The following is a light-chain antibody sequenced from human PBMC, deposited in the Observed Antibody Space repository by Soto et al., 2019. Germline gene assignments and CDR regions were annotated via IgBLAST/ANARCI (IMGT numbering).Light chain of an antibody. CDR2: GAS. CDR1: QGINTW. J-gene: IGKJ5*01. CDR3: QQDNSFTIT. V-gene: IGKV1-12*01. Sequence: MQMTQSQSSGSASLGDGVTITWRASQGINTWLAWYQQKAGKAPNLLIYGASNLHSGVPSRFSGSGSGTNFTLTISSLKNEDVATYYCQQDNSFTITFGQGTRLEIK.